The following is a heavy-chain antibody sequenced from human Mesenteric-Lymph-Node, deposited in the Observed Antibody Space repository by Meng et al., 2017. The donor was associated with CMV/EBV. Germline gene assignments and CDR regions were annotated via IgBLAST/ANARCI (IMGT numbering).Heavy chain of an antibody. D-gene: IGHD1-26*01. V-gene: IGHV5-51*01. Sequence: GGSLRLSCKGSGYAFSAYCIAWVRQMPGKGLEWMGIIYPTDSDTRYSPSFQGQVTISADKSINTAYLRWSSLKASDTAIYYCAKRSGSYDFDYWGQGTLVTVSS. J-gene: IGHJ4*02. CDR3: AKRSGSYDFDY. CDR2: IYPTDSDT. CDR1: GYAFSAYC.